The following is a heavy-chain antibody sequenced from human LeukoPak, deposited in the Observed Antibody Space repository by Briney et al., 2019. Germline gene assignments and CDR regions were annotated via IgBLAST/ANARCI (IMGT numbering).Heavy chain of an antibody. CDR1: GYTFTGYY. D-gene: IGHD3-3*01. CDR2: INPNSGGT. Sequence: EASVKVSCKASGYTFTGYYMHWVQQAPGQGLEWMGWINPNSGGTNYAQKFQGRVTMTRDTSISTAYMELSRLRSDDTAVYYCARDGGSIFGVVIIPVSNWFDPWGQGTLVTVSS. CDR3: ARDGGSIFGVVIIPVSNWFDP. J-gene: IGHJ5*02. V-gene: IGHV1-2*02.